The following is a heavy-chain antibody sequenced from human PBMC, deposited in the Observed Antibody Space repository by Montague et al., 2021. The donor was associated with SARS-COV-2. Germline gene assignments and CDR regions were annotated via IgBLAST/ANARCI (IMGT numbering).Heavy chain of an antibody. D-gene: IGHD6-13*01. CDR3: ARDGQQLVLYGVDV. J-gene: IGHJ6*02. CDR2: ISSSGSTI. V-gene: IGHV3-48*03. CDR1: GFTFNSYE. Sequence: LRLSCAASGFTFNSYEMNWVRQAPGKGLEWVSYISSSGSTIYYADSVKGRFTISRDNAKSSLYLQMNSLRAEDTAVYYCARDGQQLVLYGVDVWGQGTTVTVSS.